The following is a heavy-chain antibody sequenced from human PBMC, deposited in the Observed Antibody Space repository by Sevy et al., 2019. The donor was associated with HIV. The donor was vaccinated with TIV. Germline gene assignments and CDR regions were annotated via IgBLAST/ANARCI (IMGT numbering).Heavy chain of an antibody. V-gene: IGHV3-23*01. D-gene: IGHD3-22*01. CDR2: INSGGGST. CDR1: GFTFTEFV. J-gene: IGHJ4*02. CDR3: AKDVVGGYYDSSGYSDH. Sequence: GGSRLSCAASGFTFTEFVMSWVRQSPGKGLEWVSTINSGGGSTYYADSVKGRFTISRDNSQNTLDLQMNSLRAEDTAVYYCAKDVVGGYYDSSGYSDHWGQGTLVTVSS.